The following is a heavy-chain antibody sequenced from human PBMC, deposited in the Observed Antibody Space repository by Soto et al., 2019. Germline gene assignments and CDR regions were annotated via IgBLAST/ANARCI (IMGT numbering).Heavy chain of an antibody. J-gene: IGHJ5*02. CDR2: ISGSGGST. CDR1: GFTFGSYA. CDR3: AKDLRSSSFTIGFDP. V-gene: IGHV3-23*01. Sequence: PGGSLRLSCAASGFTFGSYAMSWVRQAPGKGLEWVSAISGSGGSTYYADSVKGRFTISRDNSKNTLYLQMNSLRAEDTAVYYCAKDLRSSSFTIGFDPWGQGTLVTVSS. D-gene: IGHD6-6*01.